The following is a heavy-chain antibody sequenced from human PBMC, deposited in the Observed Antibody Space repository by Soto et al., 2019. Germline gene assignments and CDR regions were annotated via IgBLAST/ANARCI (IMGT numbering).Heavy chain of an antibody. J-gene: IGHJ5*02. CDR1: GQSIGGYY. Sequence: QVQLQESGPGLVKTSETLSLTCTVSGQSIGGYYWSWIRQSPGKGPEWIGYIFYTGSTNYNPSLQSRATISIDTSKNRFSLLLTSLPAADTADYYCARHGGYNCNLDLWGQGTLVTVSS. CDR3: ARHGGYNCNLDL. D-gene: IGHD1-1*01. CDR2: IFYTGST. V-gene: IGHV4-59*08.